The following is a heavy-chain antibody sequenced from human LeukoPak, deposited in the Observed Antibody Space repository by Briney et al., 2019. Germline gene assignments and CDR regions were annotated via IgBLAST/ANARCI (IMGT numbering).Heavy chain of an antibody. D-gene: IGHD6-19*01. V-gene: IGHV1-18*01. CDR2: ISAHNGNT. CDR1: GYTFTSYG. Sequence: ASVKVSCKASGYTFTSYGISWVRQAPGQGLEWMGWISAHNGNTNYAQKLQGRVTMTTDTSTSTAYMELRSLRSDDTAVYYCASFLFSSGWNFFDYWGQGTLVTVSS. CDR3: ASFLFSSGWNFFDY. J-gene: IGHJ4*02.